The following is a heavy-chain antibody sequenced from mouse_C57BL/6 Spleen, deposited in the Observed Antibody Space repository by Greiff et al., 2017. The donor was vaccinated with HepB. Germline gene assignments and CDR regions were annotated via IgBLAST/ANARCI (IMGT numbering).Heavy chain of an antibody. J-gene: IGHJ3*01. V-gene: IGHV1-82*01. D-gene: IGHD1-1*01. CDR2: IYPGDGDT. Sequence: VQLVESGPELVKPGASVKISCKASGYAFSSSWMNWVKQRPGKGLEWIGRIYPGDGDTNYNGKFKGKATLTADKSSSTAYMQLSSLTSEDSAVYFCARPIDYYGSSFWFAYWGQGTLVTVSA. CDR3: ARPIDYYGSSFWFAY. CDR1: GYAFSSSW.